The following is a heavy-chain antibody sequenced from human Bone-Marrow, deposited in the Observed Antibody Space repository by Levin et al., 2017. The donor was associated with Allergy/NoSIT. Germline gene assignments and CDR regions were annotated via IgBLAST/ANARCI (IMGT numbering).Heavy chain of an antibody. Sequence: ASVKVSCKVSGYTLTELCMHWVRQAPGRGLEWMGGFDPEDGETIYAPKFQGRVTVTEDTSSDIVYMELSSLRPDDTAVYYCAILLRENYYYHYGLDVWGQGTTVTVSS. V-gene: IGHV1-24*01. J-gene: IGHJ6*02. CDR1: GYTLTELC. CDR3: AILLRENYYYHYGLDV. CDR2: FDPEDGET.